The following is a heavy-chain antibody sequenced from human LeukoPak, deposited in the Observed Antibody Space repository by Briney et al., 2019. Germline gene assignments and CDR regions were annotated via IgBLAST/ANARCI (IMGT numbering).Heavy chain of an antibody. Sequence: GGSLRLSCATSGFTVDDTYMSWVRQTPGKGLEWVSVVYSGGKTFYADSVKGRFTISRDDSKNTVYLQMNTLRADDTAVYYCARQAAAGLDYWGQGTLVTVSS. CDR2: VYSGGKT. CDR1: GFTVDDTY. V-gene: IGHV3-66*02. J-gene: IGHJ4*02. D-gene: IGHD6-13*01. CDR3: ARQAAAGLDY.